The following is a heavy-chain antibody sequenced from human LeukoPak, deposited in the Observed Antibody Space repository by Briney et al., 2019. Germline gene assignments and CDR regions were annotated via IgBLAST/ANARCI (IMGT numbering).Heavy chain of an antibody. CDR3: ARRGGSGRAFDY. Sequence: PSETLSLTCSVSGASISGGTYYWGWIRQPPVKGLEWIGSIYYTGSTYDNPSLKSRVTISVDTSKNQFSLKLSSVTAADTAVYYCARRGGSGRAFDYWGQGTLVTVSS. CDR1: GASISGGTYY. CDR2: IYYTGST. V-gene: IGHV4-39*01. J-gene: IGHJ4*02. D-gene: IGHD1-26*01.